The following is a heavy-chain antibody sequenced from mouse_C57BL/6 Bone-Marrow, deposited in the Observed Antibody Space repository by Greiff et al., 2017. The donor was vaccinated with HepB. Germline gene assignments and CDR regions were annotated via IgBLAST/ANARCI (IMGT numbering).Heavy chain of an antibody. J-gene: IGHJ2*01. CDR3: SYVHFDY. D-gene: IGHD2-12*01. V-gene: IGHV14-2*01. CDR2: IDPEDGET. CDR1: GFNIKDYY. Sequence: EVKLVESGAELVKPGASVKLSCTASGFNIKDYYMHWVKQRTEQGLEWIGRIDPEDGETKYAPKFQGKATITADTSSNTAYLQLSSLTSEDTAVYYCSYVHFDYWGQGTTLTVSS.